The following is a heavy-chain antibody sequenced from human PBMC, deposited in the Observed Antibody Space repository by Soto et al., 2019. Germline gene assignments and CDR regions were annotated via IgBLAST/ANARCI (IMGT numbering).Heavy chain of an antibody. CDR1: GFTFSSYG. CDR2: IWYDGSNK. CDR3: ASSRRGPRGALGYYYMDV. D-gene: IGHD3-16*01. V-gene: IGHV3-33*01. J-gene: IGHJ6*03. Sequence: GGSLRLSCAASGFTFSSYGMHWVRQAPGKGLEWVAVIWYDGSNKYYADSVKGRFTISRDNSKNTLYLQMNSLRAEDTAVYYCASSRRGPRGALGYYYMDVWGKGTTVTVSS.